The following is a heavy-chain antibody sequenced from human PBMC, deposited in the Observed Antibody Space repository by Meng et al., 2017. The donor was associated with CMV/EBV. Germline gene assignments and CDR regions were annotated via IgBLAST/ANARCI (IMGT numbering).Heavy chain of an antibody. Sequence: GESLKISCAASGFTFSSYSMNWVRQAPGKGLEWVSSIGSSSRYIYYADSVKGRFTISRDNAKNSLYMQMNSLRGEDTAVYYCARASFWGCDYWGQGTLVTVSS. V-gene: IGHV3-21*01. D-gene: IGHD7-27*01. CDR2: IGSSSRYI. J-gene: IGHJ4*02. CDR1: GFTFSSYS. CDR3: ARASFWGCDY.